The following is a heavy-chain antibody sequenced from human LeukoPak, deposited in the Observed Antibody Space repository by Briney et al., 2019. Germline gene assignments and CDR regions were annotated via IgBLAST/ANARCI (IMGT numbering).Heavy chain of an antibody. CDR1: GFTFDDYA. CDR2: ISWNSGSI. J-gene: IGHJ4*02. D-gene: IGHD5-18*01. Sequence: QPGRSLRLSCAAPGFTFDDYAMHWVRQAPGKGLEWVSGISWNSGSIGYADSVKGRFTISRDNAKNSLYLQMNSLRAEDTALYYCAKDMNNVDTAMVLDYWGQGTLVTVSS. CDR3: AKDMNNVDTAMVLDY. V-gene: IGHV3-9*01.